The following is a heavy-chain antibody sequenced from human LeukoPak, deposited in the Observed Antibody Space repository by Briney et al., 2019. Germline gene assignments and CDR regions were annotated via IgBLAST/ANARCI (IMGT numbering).Heavy chain of an antibody. CDR2: INWNGGST. D-gene: IGHD2-2*01. J-gene: IGHJ5*02. Sequence: GPGGSLRLSCAASGFTFDDYGMSWVRQAPGKGLERVSGINWNGGSTGYVDSVKGRFTISRDNAKNSLYLQMNSLRAEDTALYYCARAGLLSGFDPWGQGTLVTVSS. CDR1: GFTFDDYG. CDR3: ARAGLLSGFDP. V-gene: IGHV3-20*04.